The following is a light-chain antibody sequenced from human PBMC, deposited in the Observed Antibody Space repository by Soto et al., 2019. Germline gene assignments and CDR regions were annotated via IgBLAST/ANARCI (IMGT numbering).Light chain of an antibody. CDR3: QQYGSSPRS. CDR1: QSVSSTY. Sequence: EIVLTQSPGTLSLSPGERATLSCRASQSVSSTYLAWYQHKLGLAPRLVIYGASSKASGIPDRFSGSGSGTDFTLTISRLEPEDFAVYYCQQYGSSPRSFGQGTKVEVK. V-gene: IGKV3-20*01. J-gene: IGKJ1*01. CDR2: GAS.